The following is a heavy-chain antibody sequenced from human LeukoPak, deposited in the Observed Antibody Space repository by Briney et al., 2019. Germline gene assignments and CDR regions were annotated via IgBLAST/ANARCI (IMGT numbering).Heavy chain of an antibody. D-gene: IGHD3-16*01. CDR3: ARDNLEWGSVFDY. Sequence: PGGSLRLSCATSGFMFKTYWMHWVRQAPGKGLVWVSRINNDGHSINYADSVKGRFTTSRDNAKNTLFLHMNSLGAEDTAVYYCARDNLEWGSVFDYWGQGTLVTVSS. J-gene: IGHJ4*02. V-gene: IGHV3-74*01. CDR1: GFMFKTYW. CDR2: INNDGHSI.